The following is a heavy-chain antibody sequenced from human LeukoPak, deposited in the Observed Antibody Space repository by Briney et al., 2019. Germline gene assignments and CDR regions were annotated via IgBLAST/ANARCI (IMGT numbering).Heavy chain of an antibody. CDR1: GGSISSSSYH. CDR3: ARLSYYYGSGSYHPSAYYYYYMDV. D-gene: IGHD3-10*01. J-gene: IGHJ6*03. Sequence: SETLSLTCTVSGGSISSSSYHWGWIRQPPGKGLEWIGSIYYSGSTYYNPSLKSRVTISVDTSKNQFSLKLSSVTAADTAVYYCARLSYYYGSGSYHPSAYYYYYMDVWGKGTTVTVSS. V-gene: IGHV4-39*01. CDR2: IYYSGST.